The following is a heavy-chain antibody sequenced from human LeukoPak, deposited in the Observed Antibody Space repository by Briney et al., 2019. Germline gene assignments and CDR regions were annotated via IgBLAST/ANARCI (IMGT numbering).Heavy chain of an antibody. V-gene: IGHV1-18*01. Sequence: ASVKVSCKASGYTFTSYGISWVRQAPGQGLEWMGWISAYNGNTNYAQKLQGRVTMTTDTSTSTAYMELRSLRSDDTAVYYCARDGVWFGSYPDAFDIWGQGTMVTVSS. D-gene: IGHD1-26*01. CDR2: ISAYNGNT. CDR1: GYTFTSYG. CDR3: ARDGVWFGSYPDAFDI. J-gene: IGHJ3*02.